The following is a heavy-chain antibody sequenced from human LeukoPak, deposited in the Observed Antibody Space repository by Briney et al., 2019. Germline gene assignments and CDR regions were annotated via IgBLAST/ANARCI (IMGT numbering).Heavy chain of an antibody. J-gene: IGHJ4*02. CDR3: ARHGSILARFDY. CDR2: IYYSGTT. Sequence: SETLSLTCTVSGGSMSNFYWSWIRQPPGKGLEWIGYIYYSGTTNYNPSLKSRVTVSIDTSQSQFSLKLSSVTAADTAVYYCARHGSILARFDYWGQGTLVTVSS. V-gene: IGHV4-59*08. D-gene: IGHD6-6*01. CDR1: GGSMSNFY.